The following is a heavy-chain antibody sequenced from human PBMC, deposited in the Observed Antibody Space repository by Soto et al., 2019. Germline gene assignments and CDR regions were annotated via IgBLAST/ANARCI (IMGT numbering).Heavy chain of an antibody. Sequence: GGSLRLSCAASGFXFSSYAMHWVRQVPGKGLEWVAVISYDGSNKYYADSVKGRFTISRDNSKNTLYLQMNSLRAEDTAVYYYARDRPTYYDFWSGTYYYGMDVWGQGTTVTVSS. CDR1: GFXFSSYA. D-gene: IGHD3-3*01. CDR2: ISYDGSNK. CDR3: ARDRPTYYDFWSGTYYYGMDV. V-gene: IGHV3-30-3*01. J-gene: IGHJ6*02.